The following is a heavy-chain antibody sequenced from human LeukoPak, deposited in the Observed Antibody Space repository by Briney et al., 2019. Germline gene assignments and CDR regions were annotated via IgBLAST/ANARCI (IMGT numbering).Heavy chain of an antibody. Sequence: GESLKISSKGSGYTFTSYWIAWVRQMPGRGLELMGVIYPSDSDIRYSPSFQGQVTISADKSISTAYLQWRSLKASDSAMYYCARHGVKDFDILTGYHFYNMDVWGKGTTVTVSS. CDR3: ARHGVKDFDILTGYHFYNMDV. CDR2: IYPSDSDI. CDR1: GYTFTSYW. D-gene: IGHD3-9*01. J-gene: IGHJ6*04. V-gene: IGHV5-51*01.